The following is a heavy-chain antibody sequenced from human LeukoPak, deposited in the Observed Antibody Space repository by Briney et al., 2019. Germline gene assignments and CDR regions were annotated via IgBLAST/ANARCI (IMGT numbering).Heavy chain of an antibody. CDR1: GGSISRGDYY. D-gene: IGHD1-26*01. CDR3: ARVLVGASTRVAFDI. J-gene: IGHJ3*02. V-gene: IGHV4-30-4*08. Sequence: SETLSLTCTVSGGSISRGDYYWSWIRQPPGKGLEWIGYIYYSGSTYYNPSLKRRVTILVDTSKNQFSLKLSSVTAADTAVYYCARVLVGASTRVAFDIWGQGTMVTVSS. CDR2: IYYSGST.